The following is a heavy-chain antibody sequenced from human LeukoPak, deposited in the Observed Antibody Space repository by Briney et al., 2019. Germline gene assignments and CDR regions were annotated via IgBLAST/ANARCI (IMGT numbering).Heavy chain of an antibody. CDR3: AKDSTLAVAGTGYFDY. V-gene: IGHV3-23*01. CDR2: ISGSGGST. Sequence: GGSLRLSCAASGFTFSSYAMSWVRQAPGKGLEWVSAISGSGGSTYYADSVKGRFTISRDNSKNTLYLQMNSLRAEGTAVYYCAKDSTLAVAGTGYFDYWGQGTLVTVSS. D-gene: IGHD6-19*01. J-gene: IGHJ4*02. CDR1: GFTFSSYA.